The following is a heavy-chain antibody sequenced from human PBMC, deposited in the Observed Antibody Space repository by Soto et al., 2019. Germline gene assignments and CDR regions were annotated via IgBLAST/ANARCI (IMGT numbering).Heavy chain of an antibody. J-gene: IGHJ4*02. CDR3: ARDYDPYYYYSGTYYPERGSFDY. CDR2: IYYTGST. D-gene: IGHD3-10*01. CDR1: GGSISSGDYY. V-gene: IGHV4-30-4*01. Sequence: KPSETLSLTCAVSGGSISSGDYYWSWIRQPPGKGLEWIGHIYYTGSTSYKSSLKSRISISVDRSKNEFSLNLSSVTAADTAVYYCARDYDPYYYYSGTYYPERGSFDYWGQGALVTVSS.